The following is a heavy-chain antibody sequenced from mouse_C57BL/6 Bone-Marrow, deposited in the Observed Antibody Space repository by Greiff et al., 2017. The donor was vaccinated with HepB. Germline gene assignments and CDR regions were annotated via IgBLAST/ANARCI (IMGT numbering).Heavy chain of an antibody. J-gene: IGHJ2*01. V-gene: IGHV1-64*01. CDR2: IHPNSGST. D-gene: IGHD1-1*01. CDR3: ARRRPYYYGSILDY. CDR1: GYTFTSYW. Sequence: QVQLQQPGAELVKPGASVKLSCKASGYTFTSYWMHWVKQRPGQGLEWIGMIHPNSGSTNYNETFKSKATLTVDKSSSTAYMQLSSLTSEDSAVYYCARRRPYYYGSILDYWGQGTTLTVSS.